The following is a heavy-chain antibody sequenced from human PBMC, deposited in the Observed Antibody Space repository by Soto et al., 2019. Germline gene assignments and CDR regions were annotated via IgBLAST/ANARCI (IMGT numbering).Heavy chain of an antibody. V-gene: IGHV4-59*01. CDR3: ARRVSGVTSDF. D-gene: IGHD2-21*02. J-gene: IGHJ4*02. CDR1: RGSMSHYY. Sequence: LSLTCTLSRGSMSHYYWSWIRQTLGKGLEWIGYLYYSGVPNYAPAHKSRVTISVGMSKIQFSLGLSSVTAADTAVYYCARRVSGVTSDFCGEGTMVTGSS. CDR2: LYYSGVP.